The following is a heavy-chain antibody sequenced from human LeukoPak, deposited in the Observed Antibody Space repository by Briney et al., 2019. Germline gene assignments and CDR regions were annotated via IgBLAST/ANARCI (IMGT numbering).Heavy chain of an antibody. J-gene: IGHJ5*02. CDR1: GYTFSGFY. CDR2: INPDNGGT. V-gene: IGHV1-2*02. CDR3: ARERTTASYNSFDP. Sequence: GASVKVSCKTSGYTFSGFYLHWVRQAPGQGLEWMGWINPDNGGTHYPQNFQGRVTMTRDTSTSTAYMELNRLRSDDTAVYYCARERTTASYNSFDPWGQGTLVTVSS. D-gene: IGHD1/OR15-1a*01.